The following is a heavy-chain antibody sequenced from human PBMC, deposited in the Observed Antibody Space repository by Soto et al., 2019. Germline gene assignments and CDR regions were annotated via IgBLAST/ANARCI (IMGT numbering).Heavy chain of an antibody. Sequence: PGGSLRLSCAASGFTFSSYAMHWVRQAPGKGLEWVAVISYDGSNKYYADSVKGRFTISRDNSKTTLYLQMNSLRAEDTAVYYCARDDRVQGSYDFDYWGQGTLVTVTS. J-gene: IGHJ4*02. V-gene: IGHV3-30-3*01. CDR1: GFTFSSYA. CDR2: ISYDGSNK. D-gene: IGHD2-15*01. CDR3: ARDDRVQGSYDFDY.